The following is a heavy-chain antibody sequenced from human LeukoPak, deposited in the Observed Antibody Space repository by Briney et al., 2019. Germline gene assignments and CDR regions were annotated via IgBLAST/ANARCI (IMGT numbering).Heavy chain of an antibody. D-gene: IGHD5-18*01. CDR2: IYYSGST. CDR3: ARVDTAMVYDAFDI. CDR1: GGSISGSTYY. Sequence: PSETLSLTCSVSGGSISGSTYYWGWIRQPPGKGLEWIGSIYYSGSTNYNPSLKSRVTISVDTSKNQFSLKLSSVTAADTAVYYCARVDTAMVYDAFDIWGQGTMVTVSS. J-gene: IGHJ3*02. V-gene: IGHV4-39*07.